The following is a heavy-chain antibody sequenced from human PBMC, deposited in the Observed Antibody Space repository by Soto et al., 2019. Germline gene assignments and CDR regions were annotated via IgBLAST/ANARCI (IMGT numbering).Heavy chain of an antibody. CDR3: ASRRYCGVDCYNKFYYGMDV. J-gene: IGHJ6*02. Sequence: QVQLVQSGAAVRKPGSSVEVSCMASGSTFSSYTVNWVRQAPGQGLEWIGRIIPVLGVTHYARRFQGRVTITADRSRQTXYXQLTSLTSEDTAVYYCASRRYCGVDCYNKFYYGMDVWGQGTTVTVSS. CDR2: IIPVLGVT. CDR1: GSTFSSYT. D-gene: IGHD2-21*02. V-gene: IGHV1-69*02.